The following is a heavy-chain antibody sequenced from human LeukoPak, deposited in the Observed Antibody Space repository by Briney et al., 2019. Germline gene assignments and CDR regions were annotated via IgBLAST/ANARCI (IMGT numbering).Heavy chain of an antibody. D-gene: IGHD6-19*01. CDR3: ARERWSSGRPLDY. CDR2: INTDGSTT. V-gene: IGHV3-74*01. CDR1: GFTFSNYW. J-gene: IGHJ4*02. Sequence: PGGSLRLSCAASGFTFSNYWMHWVRQAPGKGLVWVSRINTDGSTTTYADSVKGRFTISRDNAKNTLYLQMKSLRAEDTAVYYCARERWSSGRPLDYWGQGTLVTVSS.